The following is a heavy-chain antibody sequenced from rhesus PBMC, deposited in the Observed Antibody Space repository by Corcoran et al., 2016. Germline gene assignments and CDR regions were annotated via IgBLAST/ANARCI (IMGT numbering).Heavy chain of an antibody. CDR1: GGSFSSYW. CDR2: INGNSGST. V-gene: IGHV4-80*01. Sequence: QVQLQESGPGLVKPSETLSLTCAVSGGSFSSYWWSWIRKPPGKGLEWIREINGNSGSTNYNPSLKSRVTISKDASKNQFSLKLSSMTAADTAVYCCAGYSSGWFYDYWGQGVLVTVSS. CDR3: AGYSSGWFYDY. J-gene: IGHJ4*01. D-gene: IGHD6-31*01.